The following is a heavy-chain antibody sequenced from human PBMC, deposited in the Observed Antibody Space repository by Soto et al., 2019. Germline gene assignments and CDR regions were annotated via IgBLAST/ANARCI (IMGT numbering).Heavy chain of an antibody. CDR3: ARNIRTDYYDSSGYLHYYYYGMDV. CDR2: INHSGST. V-gene: IGHV4-34*01. CDR1: GGSFSGYY. Sequence: SETLSLTCAVYGGSFSGYYWSWIRQPPGKGLEWIGEINHSGSTNYNPSLKSRVTISVDTSKNQFSLKLSSVTAADTAVYYCARNIRTDYYDSSGYLHYYYYGMDVWGQGTTVTVSS. J-gene: IGHJ6*02. D-gene: IGHD3-22*01.